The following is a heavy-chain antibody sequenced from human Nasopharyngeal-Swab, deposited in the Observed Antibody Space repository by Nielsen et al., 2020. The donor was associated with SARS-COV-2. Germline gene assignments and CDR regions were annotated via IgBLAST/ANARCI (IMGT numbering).Heavy chain of an antibody. CDR3: AKYDSSGYYFGLKFDY. CDR2: IKQDGSER. J-gene: IGHJ4*02. V-gene: IGHV3-7*03. CDR1: GFNFNNYW. D-gene: IGHD3-22*01. Sequence: GESLKISCAASGFNFNNYWMSWVRQAPGKGLEWVANIKQDGSERHYLESVRGRFTISRDNSKNTLYLQMNSLRAEDTAVYYCAKYDSSGYYFGLKFDYWGQGTLVTVSS.